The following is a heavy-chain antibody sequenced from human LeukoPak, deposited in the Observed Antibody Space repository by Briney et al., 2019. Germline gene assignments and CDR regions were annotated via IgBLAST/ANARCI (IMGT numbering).Heavy chain of an antibody. V-gene: IGHV3-21*01. CDR3: ARGGPDYYYYGMDV. J-gene: IGHJ6*04. CDR1: GFTFRSYS. CDR2: ISSSSSYI. Sequence: GGSLRLSCAASGFTFRSYSMNWVRQAPGKGREGVSSISSSSSYIYYADSVKGRFTISRDNAKNSLYLQMNSLRAEDTAVYYCARGGPDYYYYGMDVWGKGTTVTVSS.